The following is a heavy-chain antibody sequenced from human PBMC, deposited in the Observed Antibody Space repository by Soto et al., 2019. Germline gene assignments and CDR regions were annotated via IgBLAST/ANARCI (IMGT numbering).Heavy chain of an antibody. V-gene: IGHV1-24*01. CDR3: ARDPNYYDSSWKAFDI. D-gene: IGHD3-22*01. Sequence: GASVKVSCKVSGYTLTELSMHWVRQAPGKGLKWMGGFDPEDGKTNYAQKLQGRVTMTTDTSTNTAYMELRSLRSDDTAVYYCARDPNYYDSSWKAFDIWGQGTMVTVSS. CDR1: GYTLTELS. CDR2: FDPEDGKT. J-gene: IGHJ3*02.